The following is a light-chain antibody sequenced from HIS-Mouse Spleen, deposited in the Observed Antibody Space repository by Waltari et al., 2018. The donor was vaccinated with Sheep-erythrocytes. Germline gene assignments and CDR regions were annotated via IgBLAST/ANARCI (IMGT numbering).Light chain of an antibody. CDR1: QSISSY. CDR2: AAC. V-gene: IGKV1-39*01. Sequence: DIQMTQSPSSLSASVGDRVTITCRASQSISSYLNWYQQKPGKAPKLLIYAACSLQSGVPSRFSGRGSGTDFTLTISSLQPEDFATYYCQQSYSTPPTFGGGTKVEIK. J-gene: IGKJ4*01. CDR3: QQSYSTPPT.